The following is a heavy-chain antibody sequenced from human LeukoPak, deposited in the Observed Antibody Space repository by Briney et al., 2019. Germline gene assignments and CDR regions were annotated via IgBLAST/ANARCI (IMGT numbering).Heavy chain of an antibody. CDR2: IYRDDDK. CDR3: AHRSYDILARY. Sequence: SGPTLVKPTQTLTLTCTFSGFSLSTSGVGVGWIRQPPGKALEWLALIYRDDDKRYSPSLKSRLTITKDTSKNQVVLTMTNIDPVDTATYYCAHRSYDILARYWGQGTLVTVSS. CDR1: GFSLSTSGVG. D-gene: IGHD3-9*01. J-gene: IGHJ4*02. V-gene: IGHV2-5*02.